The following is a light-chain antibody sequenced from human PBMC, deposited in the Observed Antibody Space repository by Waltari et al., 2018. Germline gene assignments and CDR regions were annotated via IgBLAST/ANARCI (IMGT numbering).Light chain of an antibody. CDR2: DAS. CDR3: QQYYETPVS. V-gene: IGKV3-20*01. CDR1: QSVSNF. Sequence: EVVLTHSPGTLSLSPGDRATLSCRASQSVSNFLAWYQQKPGQAPRLLIYDASNRATGIPDRFSGSGSGTDFTLTISRLEPEDCAVYYCQQYYETPVSFGQGTKMEIK. J-gene: IGKJ2*03.